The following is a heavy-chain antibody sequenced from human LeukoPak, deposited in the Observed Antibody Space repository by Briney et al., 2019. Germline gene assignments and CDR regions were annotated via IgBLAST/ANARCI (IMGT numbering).Heavy chain of an antibody. D-gene: IGHD6-13*01. V-gene: IGHV7-4-1*02. CDR1: GYTFASYA. Sequence: ASVKVSCKASGYTFASYAMNWVRQAPGQGLEWMGWINTNTGNPTYAQGFTGRFVFSLDTSVSTAYLQISSLKAEDTAVYYCASGIAAAPDYFDYWGQGTLVTVSS. J-gene: IGHJ4*02. CDR3: ASGIAAAPDYFDY. CDR2: INTNTGNP.